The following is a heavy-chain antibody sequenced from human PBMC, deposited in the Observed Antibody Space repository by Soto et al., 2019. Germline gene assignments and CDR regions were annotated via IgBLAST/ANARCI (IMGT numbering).Heavy chain of an antibody. Sequence: SETLSLTCAVYGGSFSGYYWSWIRQPPGKGLEWIGEINHSGSTNYNPSLKSRVTISVDTSKNQFSLKLSSVTAADTAVYYCARVGRGSIFKWKYSSWFDPWGQGTLVTVSS. J-gene: IGHJ5*02. CDR3: ARVGRGSIFKWKYSSWFDP. V-gene: IGHV4-34*01. D-gene: IGHD1-1*01. CDR2: INHSGST. CDR1: GGSFSGYY.